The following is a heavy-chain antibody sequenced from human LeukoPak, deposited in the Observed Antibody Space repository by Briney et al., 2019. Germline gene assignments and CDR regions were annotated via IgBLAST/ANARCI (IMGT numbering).Heavy chain of an antibody. J-gene: IGHJ4*02. Sequence: SETLSLTCTVSCGPISSYYWSWIRQPPGKGLEWIGYIYYSGSTNYNPSLKSRVTISVDTSKNQFSLKLSSVTAADTAVYYCARDVAYGAFDYWGQGTLVTVSS. CDR2: IYYSGST. V-gene: IGHV4-59*01. CDR3: ARDVAYGAFDY. D-gene: IGHD3-10*01. CDR1: CGPISSYY.